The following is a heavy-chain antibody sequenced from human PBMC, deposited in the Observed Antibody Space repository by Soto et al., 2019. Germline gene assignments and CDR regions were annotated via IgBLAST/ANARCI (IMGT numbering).Heavy chain of an antibody. J-gene: IGHJ3*02. CDR1: SSYY. D-gene: IGHD4-17*01. CDR2: IGIGSSTK. CDR3: GRGDYANAFDI. Sequence: SSYYWTWIRQSPGKGLEWVSYIGIGSSTKYYADSVKGRFTISRDNAKNSLYLQMNSLRAADTAVYYCGRGDYANAFDIWGQGTMVTVSS. V-gene: IGHV3-48*01.